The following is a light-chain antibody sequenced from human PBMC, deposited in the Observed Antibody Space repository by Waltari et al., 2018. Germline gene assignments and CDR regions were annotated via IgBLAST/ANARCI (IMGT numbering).Light chain of an antibody. CDR3: CSYAGSYTFV. CDR1: SSDVGAYNV. CDR2: DVS. V-gene: IGLV2-11*01. J-gene: IGLJ2*01. Sequence: QSALTQPRSVSGSPGQSVTISCTGTSSDVGAYNVVSWYQQNPGKDPKPMISDVSKRPSGVPDRFSGSKSGNTASLTISGLQAEDEADYYCCSYAGSYTFVFGGGTKLTVL.